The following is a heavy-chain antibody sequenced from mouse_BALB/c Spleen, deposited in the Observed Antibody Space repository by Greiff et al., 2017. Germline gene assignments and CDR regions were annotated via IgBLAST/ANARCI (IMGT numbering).Heavy chain of an antibody. V-gene: IGHV7-3*02. CDR1: GFTFTDYY. Sequence: EVQRVESGGGLVQPGGSLRLSCATSGFTFTDYYMSWVRQPPGKALEWLGFIRNKANGYTTEYSASVKGRFTISRDNSQSILYLQMNTLRAEDSATYYCARDIKGDYWGQGTTLTVSS. CDR2: IRNKANGYTT. J-gene: IGHJ2*01. CDR3: ARDIKGDY.